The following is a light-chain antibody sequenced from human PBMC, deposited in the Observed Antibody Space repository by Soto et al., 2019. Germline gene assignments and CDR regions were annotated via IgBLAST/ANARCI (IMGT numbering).Light chain of an antibody. Sequence: NFMLTHPHSVSECPGKTVTISCTRRSGSIASNYVQWYQQRPGSAPTTVIYEDNQRPSGVPDRFSGSIDSSSNSASLTISGLKTEDEADYYCQSYDSSNVVFGGGTKLTVL. CDR2: EDN. CDR1: SGSIASNY. V-gene: IGLV6-57*04. CDR3: QSYDSSNVV. J-gene: IGLJ2*01.